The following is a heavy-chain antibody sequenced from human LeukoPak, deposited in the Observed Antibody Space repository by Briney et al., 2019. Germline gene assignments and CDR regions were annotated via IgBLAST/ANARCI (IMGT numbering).Heavy chain of an antibody. CDR3: ARQSLRNFDY. CDR1: VYTFTVYH. J-gene: IGHJ4*02. D-gene: IGHD5/OR15-5a*01. Sequence: ASVNVSFKASVYTFTVYHIHYVRQARGQGLEWMGWINPNTGDTKYAQKFQGRVTMTRDTSISTAYMELSRLRSDDTTVYYCARQSLRNFDYWGQGTLVTVSS. CDR2: INPNTGDT. V-gene: IGHV1-2*02.